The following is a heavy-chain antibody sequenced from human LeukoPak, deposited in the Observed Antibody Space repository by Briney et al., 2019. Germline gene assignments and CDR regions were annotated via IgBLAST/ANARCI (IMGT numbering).Heavy chain of an antibody. CDR2: INPNSGGT. Sequence: ASVKVSCKASGYTFTGYYMHWVRQAPGQGLEWMGWINPNSGGTNYAQKFQGRVAMTRDTSISTAYMELSRLRSDDTAVYYCARAHSKGAAAGTVVYWGQGTLVTVSS. J-gene: IGHJ4*02. CDR3: ARAHSKGAAAGTVVY. D-gene: IGHD6-13*01. CDR1: GYTFTGYY. V-gene: IGHV1-2*02.